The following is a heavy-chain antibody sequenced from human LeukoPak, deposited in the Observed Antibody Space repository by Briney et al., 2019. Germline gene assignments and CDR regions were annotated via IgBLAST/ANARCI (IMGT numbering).Heavy chain of an antibody. CDR1: GGSISSGGYY. V-gene: IGHV4-31*03. D-gene: IGHD3-10*01. J-gene: IGHJ4*02. CDR2: IYYSGST. CDR3: ARDRVYYLDY. Sequence: SETLSLTCTVFGGSISSGGYYWSWIRQHPGKGLEWIGYIYYSGSTYYNPSLKSRATISVDTSKNQFSLKLSSVTAADTAVYFCARDRVYYLDYWGRGTLVTVSS.